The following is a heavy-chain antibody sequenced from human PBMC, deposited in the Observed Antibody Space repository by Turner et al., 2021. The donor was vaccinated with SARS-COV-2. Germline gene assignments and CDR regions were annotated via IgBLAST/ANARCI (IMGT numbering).Heavy chain of an antibody. CDR1: GGSISSKS. J-gene: IGHJ6*02. Sequence: QVQLQESGPGLVRPSETLSLPCTVSGGSISSKSWSWIRQSPGRGLEWIGYFYKIGSIDYNPTLRSRVTISVDTSKNQLSLNLISMTAAETAVYYCARHQGSTSGYDHGMNVWGQGTAVIVSS. CDR2: FYKIGSI. CDR3: ARHQGSTSGYDHGMNV. D-gene: IGHD1-1*01. V-gene: IGHV4-59*08.